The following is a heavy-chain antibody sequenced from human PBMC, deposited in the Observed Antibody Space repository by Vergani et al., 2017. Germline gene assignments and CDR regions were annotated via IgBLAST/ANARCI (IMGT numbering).Heavy chain of an antibody. Sequence: QVQLVQSGAEVKKPGSSVKVSCKASGGTFSSYAISWVRQAPGQGLEWMGRIIPILGIANYAQKFQGRVTITADKSTSTAYMELNSLRAEHTAVYYCARSAGFGELLVSWGQGTLVTVSS. J-gene: IGHJ5*02. CDR3: ARSAGFGELLVS. CDR1: GGTFSSYA. CDR2: IIPILGIA. V-gene: IGHV1-69*04. D-gene: IGHD3-10*01.